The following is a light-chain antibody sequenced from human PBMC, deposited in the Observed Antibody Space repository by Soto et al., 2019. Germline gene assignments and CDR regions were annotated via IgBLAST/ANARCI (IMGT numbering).Light chain of an antibody. CDR1: QSISNY. CDR2: AAS. Sequence: DIQMTQSPSSLSASVGDRVTITCRASQSISNYLNWYQHKAGKAPKLLIFAASGLQSGVPSRFSGSGSGTDFTLTISSLQPEDFATYYCQQSYSSPITFGQGTRLEIK. V-gene: IGKV1-39*01. CDR3: QQSYSSPIT. J-gene: IGKJ5*01.